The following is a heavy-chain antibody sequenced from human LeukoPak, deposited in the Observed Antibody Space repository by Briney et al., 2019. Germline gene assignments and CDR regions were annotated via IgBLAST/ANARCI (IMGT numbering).Heavy chain of an antibody. V-gene: IGHV3-23*01. Sequence: GGSLRLSCAASGFTFSSYAMSWVRQAPGKGLEWVSAISGSGGSTYYADSVKGRFTISRDNSKNTLYPQMNSLRAEDTAVYYCAKDMDPPATYFDWLLPLYYYYGMDVWGQGTTVTVSS. CDR2: ISGSGGST. J-gene: IGHJ6*02. CDR1: GFTFSSYA. D-gene: IGHD3-9*01. CDR3: AKDMDPPATYFDWLLPLYYYYGMDV.